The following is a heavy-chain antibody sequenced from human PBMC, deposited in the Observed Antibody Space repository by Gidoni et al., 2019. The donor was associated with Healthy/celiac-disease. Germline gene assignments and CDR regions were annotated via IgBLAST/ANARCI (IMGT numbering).Heavy chain of an antibody. CDR3: ARDGQTVTTDYYYYGMDV. CDR2: ISSSSSYI. J-gene: IGHJ6*02. V-gene: IGHV3-21*01. CDR1: GFTFSSYS. Sequence: EVQLVESGGGLVKPGGSLRLSCAASGFTFSSYSMNWVRQAPGKGLEWVSSISSSSSYIYYADSVKGRFTISRDNAKNSLYLQMNSLRAEDTAVYYCARDGQTVTTDYYYYGMDVWGQGTTVTVSS. D-gene: IGHD4-4*01.